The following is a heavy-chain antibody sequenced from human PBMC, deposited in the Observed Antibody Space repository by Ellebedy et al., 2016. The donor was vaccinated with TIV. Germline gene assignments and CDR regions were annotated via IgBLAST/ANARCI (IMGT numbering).Heavy chain of an antibody. D-gene: IGHD4-11*01. J-gene: IGHJ4*02. CDR3: ARPLYSTGYYFDY. Sequence: GESLKISXAASGFTFSSYAMTWVRQAPGKGLEWVALISYDGSNKYYADSVKGRFTISRDNSKNTLYLQMNSLRAEDTAVYYCARPLYSTGYYFDYWGQGTLVTVSS. CDR1: GFTFSSYA. CDR2: ISYDGSNK. V-gene: IGHV3-30-3*01.